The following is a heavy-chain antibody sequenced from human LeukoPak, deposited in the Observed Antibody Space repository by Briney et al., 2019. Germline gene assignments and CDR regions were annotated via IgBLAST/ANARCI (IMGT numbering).Heavy chain of an antibody. D-gene: IGHD3-22*01. Sequence: PSETLSLTCAVSGGSISSGGYSWSWIRQPPGKGLEWIGYIYHSGSTYYNPSLKSRVTISVDRSKNQFSLKLSSVTAADTAVYYCARLPYYYDSSGYYSPYGMDVWGQGTTVTVSS. J-gene: IGHJ6*02. CDR2: IYHSGST. CDR1: GGSISSGGYS. V-gene: IGHV4-30-2*01. CDR3: ARLPYYYDSSGYYSPYGMDV.